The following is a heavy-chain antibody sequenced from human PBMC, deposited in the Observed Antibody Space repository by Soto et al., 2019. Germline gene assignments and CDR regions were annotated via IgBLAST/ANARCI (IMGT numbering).Heavy chain of an antibody. CDR3: ATVVPTECYYGMDV. CDR2: FDPEDGET. D-gene: IGHD2-15*01. CDR1: GYTLTELS. V-gene: IGHV1-24*01. Sequence: ASVKVSCKVSGYTLTELSMHWVRQAPGKGLEWMGGFDPEDGETIYAQKFQGRVTMTEDTSTDTAYMELSSLRSEDTAVYYCATVVPTECYYGMDVWGQGTTVTVSS. J-gene: IGHJ6*02.